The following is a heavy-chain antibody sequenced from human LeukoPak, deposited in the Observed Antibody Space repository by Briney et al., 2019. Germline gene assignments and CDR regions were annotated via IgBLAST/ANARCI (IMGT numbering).Heavy chain of an antibody. J-gene: IGHJ4*02. V-gene: IGHV1-69-2*01. CDR1: GYTFTDYY. CDR2: VDPEDGET. CDR3: TFGPSGSYSGYSSPFDY. Sequence: ATVKISCKVSGYTFTDYYMHWVQQAPGKGLEWMGLVDPEDGETIYAEKFQGRVTITADTSTDTAYMELSSLRSEDTAVYYCTFGPSGSYSGYSSPFDYWGQGTLVTVSS. D-gene: IGHD1-26*01.